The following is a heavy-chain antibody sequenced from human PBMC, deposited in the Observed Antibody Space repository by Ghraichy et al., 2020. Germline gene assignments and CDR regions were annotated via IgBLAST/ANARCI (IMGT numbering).Heavy chain of an antibody. J-gene: IGHJ4*02. CDR2: IYYSGSA. CDR1: GGSISSSSSY. D-gene: IGHD1-26*01. CDR3: ARRSSTGVGPIRSDFDY. V-gene: IGHV4-39*01. Sequence: SETPSLTCTVSGGSISSSSSYWGWIRQPPGKGLEWIGSIYYSGSAYYNPSLESRVTISVDTSRNQLSLRLSSVTAADTAVYYCARRSSTGVGPIRSDFDYWGQGTLVTVSS.